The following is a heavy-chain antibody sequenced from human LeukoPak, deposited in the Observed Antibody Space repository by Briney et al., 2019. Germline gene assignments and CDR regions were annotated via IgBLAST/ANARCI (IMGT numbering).Heavy chain of an antibody. Sequence: SETLSLTCTVSGGSVSNSLYYWSWIRQPPGKGLEWIGYIYYSGSTNYNPSLKSRVTISVDTSKNQFSLKLSSVTAADTAVYYCARGMTTFDYWGQGTLVAVSS. CDR2: IYYSGST. CDR1: GGSVSNSLYY. V-gene: IGHV4-61*01. CDR3: ARGMTTFDY. D-gene: IGHD4-11*01. J-gene: IGHJ4*02.